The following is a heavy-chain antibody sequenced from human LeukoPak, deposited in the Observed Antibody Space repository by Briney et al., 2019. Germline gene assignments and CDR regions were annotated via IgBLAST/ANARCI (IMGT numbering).Heavy chain of an antibody. Sequence: GGSLRLSCAASGFTFSSYEMNWARQAPGKGLEWVSYISSSGSTIYYADSVKGRFTISRDNAKNSLYLQMNSLRAEDTAVYYCASGLQVIDYWGQGTLVTVSS. CDR3: ASGLQVIDY. J-gene: IGHJ4*02. CDR1: GFTFSSYE. V-gene: IGHV3-48*03. D-gene: IGHD4-11*01. CDR2: ISSSGSTI.